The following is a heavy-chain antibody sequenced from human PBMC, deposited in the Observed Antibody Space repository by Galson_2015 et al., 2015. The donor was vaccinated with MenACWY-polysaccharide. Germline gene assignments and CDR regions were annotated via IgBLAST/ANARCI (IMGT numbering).Heavy chain of an antibody. CDR2: IKSKTNRYAT. J-gene: IGHJ4*01. CDR3: VRAGLSYTLDY. Sequence: SLRLSCAASGFTFSDSTMHWVRQASGKGLEWVGRIKSKTNRYATAYAASVKGRFTISRDDSKSSLYLQMNSLKIEDTAVYYCVRAGLSYTLDYWGHGTLVTVSS. D-gene: IGHD3-10*01. CDR1: GFTFSDST. V-gene: IGHV3-73*01.